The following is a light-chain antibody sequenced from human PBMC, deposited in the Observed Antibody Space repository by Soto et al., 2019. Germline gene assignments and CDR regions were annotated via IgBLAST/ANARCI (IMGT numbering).Light chain of an antibody. J-gene: IGLJ2*01. Sequence: QSVLTQPASVSGSPGQSITISCTGTSSDVGSYNLVSWYQQHPGKAPKLMIYEGSERPSGVSNHFSGSKSGNTASLTISGLQAEDEADYYCCSYAGSSAVVFGGGTKVTVL. V-gene: IGLV2-23*01. CDR2: EGS. CDR3: CSYAGSSAVV. CDR1: SSDVGSYNL.